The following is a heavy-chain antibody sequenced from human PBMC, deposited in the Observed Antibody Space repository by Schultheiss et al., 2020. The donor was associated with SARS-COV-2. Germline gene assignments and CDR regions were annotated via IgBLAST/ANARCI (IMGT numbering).Heavy chain of an antibody. J-gene: IGHJ5*02. CDR1: GFTFSSYW. CDR2: IKQDGSEK. Sequence: GESLKISCAASGFTFSSYWMSWVRQAPGKGLEWVANIKQDGSEKYYVDSVKGRFTISRDNAKNSLYLQMNSLRAEDTAVYYCARDRGYCSSTSCYTNWFDPWGQGTLVTVSS. V-gene: IGHV3-7*03. CDR3: ARDRGYCSSTSCYTNWFDP. D-gene: IGHD2-2*02.